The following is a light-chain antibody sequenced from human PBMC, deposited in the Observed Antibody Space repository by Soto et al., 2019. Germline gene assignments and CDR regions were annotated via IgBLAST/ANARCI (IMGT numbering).Light chain of an antibody. V-gene: IGKV1-39*01. CDR1: QSISTF. J-gene: IGKJ4*01. CDR2: GAS. CDR3: QQSYSTLHS. Sequence: DIELTQSPSSLSASVGDRVTITCRASQSISTFLNWYQHKRGKAPKLLIHGASSLQSGVPFRFTGSGSATDFSLTISCLQPEDSATYYCQQSYSTLHSFGGGTKVEI.